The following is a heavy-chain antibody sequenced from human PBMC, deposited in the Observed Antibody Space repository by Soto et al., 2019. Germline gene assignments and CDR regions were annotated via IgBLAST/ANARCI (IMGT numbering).Heavy chain of an antibody. CDR2: TSGSGRRT. J-gene: IGHJ2*01. Sequence: EVQLVESGDALVQPGGSLRVSCAGSGFTFSTYGMHWVRQAPGKGLEFVSSTSGSGRRTSYADSVKGRFIISRDNSKNTLYLQMGSLRSEDTGVYYCARGRGDYENWNFDLWGRGSLVTVSS. CDR3: ARGRGDYENWNFDL. D-gene: IGHD4-17*01. V-gene: IGHV3-64*02. CDR1: GFTFSTYG.